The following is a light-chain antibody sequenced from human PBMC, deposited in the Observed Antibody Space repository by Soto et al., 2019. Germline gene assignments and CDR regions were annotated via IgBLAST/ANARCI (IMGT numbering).Light chain of an antibody. CDR1: QSISSW. J-gene: IGKJ1*01. Sequence: DIQMTQSPSTLSASVGDRVTITCRASQSISSWLAWYQQKPGKAPKLLIYDASSLESVVPSRFSGSGSGTEFTLTISSLQPDDFATYYCQQYNSYSKFGQGTKVDIK. V-gene: IGKV1-5*01. CDR2: DAS. CDR3: QQYNSYSK.